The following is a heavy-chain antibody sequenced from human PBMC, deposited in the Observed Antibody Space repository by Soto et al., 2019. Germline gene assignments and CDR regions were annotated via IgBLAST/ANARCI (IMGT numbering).Heavy chain of an antibody. J-gene: IGHJ6*02. CDR3: ARYLGGYSSPVNGMDV. D-gene: IGHD6-13*01. CDR2: IDPSDSYT. CDR1: GYSFTSYW. V-gene: IGHV5-10-1*01. Sequence: GESLKISCKGSGYSFTSYWISWVRQMPGKGMEWMGRIDPSDSYTNYSPSFQGHVTISADKSISTAYLQWSSLKASDTAMYYCARYLGGYSSPVNGMDVWGQGTTVTGSS.